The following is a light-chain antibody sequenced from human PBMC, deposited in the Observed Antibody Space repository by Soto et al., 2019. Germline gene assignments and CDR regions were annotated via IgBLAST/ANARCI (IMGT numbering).Light chain of an antibody. V-gene: IGKV3-15*01. CDR2: GVS. CDR1: QSLSGN. CDR3: QHYYYWPPWT. J-gene: IGKJ1*01. Sequence: EIVLTQSPGTLSLSPGERATLSCRASQSLSGNYLAWYQQKPSQAPRLLIYGVSNRATGVPARFSGSWSETEFTLTISSLQSEDFAVYYCQHYYYWPPWTFGQGTKVDIK.